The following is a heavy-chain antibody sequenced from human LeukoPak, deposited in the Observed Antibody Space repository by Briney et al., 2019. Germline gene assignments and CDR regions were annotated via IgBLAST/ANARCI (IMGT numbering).Heavy chain of an antibody. V-gene: IGHV4-4*07. D-gene: IGHD4-17*01. Sequence: SETLSLTCTVSGASLNSYYWSWIRQPAGKGLEWIGRIYSGVSTNYNPSLKSRVTLSVATSKNQFSLRLSSLTVADTAVYYCAREGRYGDYEGYWGQGTLVTVSS. CDR2: IYSGVST. CDR1: GASLNSYY. CDR3: AREGRYGDYEGY. J-gene: IGHJ4*02.